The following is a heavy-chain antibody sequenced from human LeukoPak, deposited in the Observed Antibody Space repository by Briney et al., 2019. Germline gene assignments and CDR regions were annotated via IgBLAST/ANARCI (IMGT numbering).Heavy chain of an antibody. D-gene: IGHD5-18*01. J-gene: IGHJ4*02. Sequence: SETLSLTCTVSGGSISSYYWSWIRQPPGKGLEWIGYIHYSGSTNYNPSLKSRVTISVDTSKNQFSLKVSSVTAADTAVYYCARDRWLGYWGQGTLVTVSS. CDR3: ARDRWLGY. CDR2: IHYSGST. CDR1: GGSISSYY. V-gene: IGHV4-59*01.